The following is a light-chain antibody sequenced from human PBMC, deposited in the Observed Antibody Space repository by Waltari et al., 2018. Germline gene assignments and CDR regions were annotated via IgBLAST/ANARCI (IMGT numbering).Light chain of an antibody. V-gene: IGKV3-11*01. Sequence: EIVLTQPPATLSLSPGATATLSCRASQSVSSYLAWYQPKPGQAPRLPIYDASNRATGIPARFSGSGSGTDFTLTISSLEPEDFAVYYCRQRSNWPPITFGQGTRLEIK. CDR3: RQRSNWPPIT. CDR1: QSVSSY. J-gene: IGKJ5*01. CDR2: DAS.